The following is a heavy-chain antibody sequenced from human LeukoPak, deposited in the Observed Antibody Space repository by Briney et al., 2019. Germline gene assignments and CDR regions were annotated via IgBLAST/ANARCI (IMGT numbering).Heavy chain of an antibody. D-gene: IGHD3-22*01. J-gene: IGHJ4*02. CDR3: ARDYRMTMMVD. CDR2: IYHSGST. CDR1: GGSISSSGYY. Sequence: PSETLSLTCTVSGGSISSSGYYWGWIRQPPGKGLEWIGTIYHSGSTYYNPSLKSPVTILVDTSKNQFSLKVTSVTAADTAVYYCARDYRMTMMVDWGQGTLVSVSS. V-gene: IGHV4-39*07.